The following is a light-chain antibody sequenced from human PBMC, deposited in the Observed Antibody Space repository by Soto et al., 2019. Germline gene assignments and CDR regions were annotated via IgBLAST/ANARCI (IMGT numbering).Light chain of an antibody. CDR3: QTWGTGPVVV. V-gene: IGLV4-69*01. CDR1: SGHSSYA. Sequence: QSVLTQSPSASASLGASVKLTCTLSSGHSSYAIAWHQQQPEKGPRYLMKLNSDGSHSKGDGIPDRFSGSSSGAERYLTISSLQSEDEADYYCQTWGTGPVVVFGGGTKVTVL. J-gene: IGLJ2*01. CDR2: LNSDGSH.